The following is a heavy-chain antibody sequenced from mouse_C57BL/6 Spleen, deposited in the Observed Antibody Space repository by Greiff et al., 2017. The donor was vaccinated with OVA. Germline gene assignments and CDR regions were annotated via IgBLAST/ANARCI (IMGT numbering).Heavy chain of an antibody. J-gene: IGHJ4*01. V-gene: IGHV5-17*01. CDR3: ARGYYYAMDY. Sequence: DVMLVESGGGLVKPGGSLKLSCAASGFTFSDYGMHWVRQAPEKGLEWVAYISSGSSTIYYADTVKGRFTISRDNAKNTLFLQMTSLRSEDTAMYYCARGYYYAMDYWGQGTSVTVSS. CDR1: GFTFSDYG. CDR2: ISSGSSTI.